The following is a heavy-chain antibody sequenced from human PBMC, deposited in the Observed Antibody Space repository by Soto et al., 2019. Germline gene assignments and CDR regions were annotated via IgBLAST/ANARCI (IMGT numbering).Heavy chain of an antibody. V-gene: IGHV4-34*01. CDR1: GGSFSGYY. J-gene: IGHJ5*02. CDR3: ASNTSSWP. CDR2: INHSGST. D-gene: IGHD6-13*01. Sequence: QVQLQQWGAGLLKPSETLSLTCAVYGGSFSGYYWSWIRQPPGKGLEWIGEINHSGSTNYNPSLKRRVTISVDTSKNQFSLKMSSVTAADTAVYYCASNTSSWPWGQGTLVTVSS.